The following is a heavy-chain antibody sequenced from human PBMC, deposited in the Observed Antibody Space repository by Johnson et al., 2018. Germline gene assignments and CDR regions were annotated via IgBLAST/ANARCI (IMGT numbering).Heavy chain of an antibody. J-gene: IGHJ3*02. CDR2: IYPGDSDA. CDR3: ARPQYSGSFDAFDI. Sequence: VQLVESGAEVKKPGESLKISCKDYGHSFTNYWIAWVRQLPEKGLEWMGIIYPGDSDATYNPSFQGQVTISADKSISTAYLQWGGLKASEGAMYYCARPQYSGSFDAFDIWGQGTMVTVSS. V-gene: IGHV5-51*01. D-gene: IGHD1-26*01. CDR1: GHSFTNYW.